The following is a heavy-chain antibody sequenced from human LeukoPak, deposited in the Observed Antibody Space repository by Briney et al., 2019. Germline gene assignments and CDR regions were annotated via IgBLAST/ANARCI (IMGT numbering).Heavy chain of an antibody. Sequence: SETLSLTCTVSGGSISSSSYYWGWIRQPPGKGLEWIGGIYYSGSTYYNPSLKSRVTISVDTSKNQFSLKLSSVTAADTAVYYCARQVGYYYGMDVWGQGTTVTVSS. D-gene: IGHD3-22*01. V-gene: IGHV4-39*01. CDR1: GGSISSSSYY. J-gene: IGHJ6*02. CDR2: IYYSGST. CDR3: ARQVGYYYGMDV.